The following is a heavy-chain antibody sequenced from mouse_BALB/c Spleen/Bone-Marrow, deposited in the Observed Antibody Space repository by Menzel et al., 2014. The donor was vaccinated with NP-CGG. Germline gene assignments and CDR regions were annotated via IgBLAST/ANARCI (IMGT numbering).Heavy chain of an antibody. D-gene: IGHD2-4*01. CDR2: ISNGSSTI. Sequence: DVKLVESGGGLVQPGGSRELSCAASGFTFSSFGMHWVRQAPEKGLEWVAYISNGSSTIYYADTVKGRFTISRDNPKNTLFLQMTSLRSEDTAMYYCARKGAMITHYYAMDYWGQGTSVTVSS. J-gene: IGHJ4*01. V-gene: IGHV5-17*02. CDR1: GFTFSSFG. CDR3: ARKGAMITHYYAMDY.